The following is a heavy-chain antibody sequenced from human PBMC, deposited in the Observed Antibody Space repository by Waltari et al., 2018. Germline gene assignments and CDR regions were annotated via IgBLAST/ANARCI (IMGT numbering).Heavy chain of an antibody. V-gene: IGHV1-58*01. J-gene: IGHJ4*02. Sequence: QLVQSGAEVKKPGSSVKVSCKASGFTFTSSAVHRVRQARGQRLEWIGWIVVGSGNTNYAQKFQERVTITRDMSTSTAYMELSSLRSEDTAVYYCAAGAFSGSYDYVRDYWGQGTLVTVSS. CDR2: IVVGSGNT. D-gene: IGHD1-26*01. CDR1: GFTFTSSA. CDR3: AAGAFSGSYDYVRDY.